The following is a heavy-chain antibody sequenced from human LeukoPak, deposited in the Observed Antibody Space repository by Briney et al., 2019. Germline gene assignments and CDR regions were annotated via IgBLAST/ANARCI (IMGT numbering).Heavy chain of an antibody. D-gene: IGHD2-21*02. Sequence: VASVKVSCKASGYTFTSYGISWVRQAPGQGLEWMGWISAYNGNTNYAQKFQGRVTMTRDTSTSTVYTELSSLRSEDTAVYYCARSGVVTATMDYWGQGTLVTVSS. CDR1: GYTFTSYG. V-gene: IGHV1-18*01. CDR2: ISAYNGNT. CDR3: ARSGVVTATMDY. J-gene: IGHJ4*02.